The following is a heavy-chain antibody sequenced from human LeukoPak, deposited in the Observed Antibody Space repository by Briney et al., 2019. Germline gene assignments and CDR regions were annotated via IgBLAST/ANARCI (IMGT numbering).Heavy chain of an antibody. CDR1: GFTFSNYW. V-gene: IGHV3-7*01. Sequence: GGSLRLSCEASGFTFSNYWMSWVRQAPGKGLGWVANIKQDGSEKSYVDSVKGRFTISRDNAKNSLYLQMNSLRAEDTAVYYCAGYSSGWYNAFDIWGQGTMVTVSS. CDR3: AGYSSGWYNAFDI. D-gene: IGHD6-19*01. J-gene: IGHJ3*02. CDR2: IKQDGSEK.